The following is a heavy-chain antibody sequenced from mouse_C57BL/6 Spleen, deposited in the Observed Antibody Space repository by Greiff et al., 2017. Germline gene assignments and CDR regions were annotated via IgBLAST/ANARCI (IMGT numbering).Heavy chain of an antibody. D-gene: IGHD4-1*01. Sequence: VQLQQSGAELVKPGASVKISCKASGYAFSSYWMNWVKQRPGKGLEWIGQIYPGDGDTNYNGKFKGKATLTADKSSSTAYMQLSSLTSEDSAVXFCARGTGTGYYFDYWGQGTTLTVSS. CDR3: ARGTGTGYYFDY. V-gene: IGHV1-80*01. CDR2: IYPGDGDT. CDR1: GYAFSSYW. J-gene: IGHJ2*01.